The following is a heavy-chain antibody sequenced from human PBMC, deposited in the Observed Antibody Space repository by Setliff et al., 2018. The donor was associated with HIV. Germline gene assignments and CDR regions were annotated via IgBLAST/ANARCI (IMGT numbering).Heavy chain of an antibody. J-gene: IGHJ6*02. V-gene: IGHV3-23*01. CDR1: GFTFSNYA. CDR3: ARDNLYYNTWNASPVYGLDV. CDR2: ILSTGERT. D-gene: IGHD3-3*01. Sequence: GGSLRLSCAASGFTFSNYAMSWVRQAPGEGLEWVSAILSTGERTFYADSVKGRFTISRDNSKDSLYLQMNSLRVEDTAVYFCARDNLYYNTWNASPVYGLDVWGQGTTVTVSS.